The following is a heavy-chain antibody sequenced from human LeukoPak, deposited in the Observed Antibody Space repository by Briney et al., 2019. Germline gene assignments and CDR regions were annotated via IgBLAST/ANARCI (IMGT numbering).Heavy chain of an antibody. CDR1: GGSFSGYY. V-gene: IGHV4-34*01. CDR2: INHSGST. CDR3: ARVRYSSGWYFSWYFDL. D-gene: IGHD6-19*01. J-gene: IGHJ2*01. Sequence: SETLSLTCAVYGGSFSGYYWSWIRQPPGKGLEWIGEINHSGSTNYNPSLKSRVTISVDTSKNQFSLKLSSVTAADTAVYYCARVRYSSGWYFSWYFDLWGRGTLVTVSS.